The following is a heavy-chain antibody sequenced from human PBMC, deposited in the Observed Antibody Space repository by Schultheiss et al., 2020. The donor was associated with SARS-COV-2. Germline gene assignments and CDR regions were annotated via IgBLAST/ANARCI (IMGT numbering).Heavy chain of an antibody. CDR3: ARDHQDYYDSSGYIDY. D-gene: IGHD3-22*01. CDR2: ISSSGSTI. J-gene: IGHJ4*02. CDR1: GFTFSSYA. Sequence: GGSLRLSCAASGFTFSSYAMTWLRQAPGRGLEWVSYISSSGSTIYYADSVKGRFTISRDNSKNTLYLQMNSLRAEDTAVYYCARDHQDYYDSSGYIDYWGQGTLVTVSS. V-gene: IGHV3-48*01.